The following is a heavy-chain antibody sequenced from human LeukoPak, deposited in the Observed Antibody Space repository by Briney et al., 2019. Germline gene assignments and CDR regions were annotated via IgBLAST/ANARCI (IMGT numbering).Heavy chain of an antibody. V-gene: IGHV5-51*01. CDR3: ARQWSSGWSFFDY. D-gene: IGHD6-19*01. J-gene: IGHJ4*02. CDR2: IYPGDSDT. Sequence: GASLQISCKGSGYIFTTYWIGWVRQMPGKGLEWMGIIYPGDSDTRYSPSFQGQVTISADKSVSTAYLQWSSLKASDTAMYYCARQWSSGWSFFDYWGQGTLVTVSS. CDR1: GYIFTTYW.